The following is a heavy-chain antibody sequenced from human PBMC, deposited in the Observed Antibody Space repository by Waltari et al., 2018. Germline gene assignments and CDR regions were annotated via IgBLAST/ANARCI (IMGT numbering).Heavy chain of an antibody. V-gene: IGHV3-7*01. J-gene: IGHJ3*02. D-gene: IGHD3-22*01. Sequence: EVQLVESGGGMVQPGGSLILSCPASVVTLSNYWTSWVRQAPGKGPEWVANIMTDGREEYYVDSVRGRFTISRDNAKNSLYLQMNSLRPEDTAVYYCVRDQWFAFDIWGQGTMVTVSS. CDR3: VRDQWFAFDI. CDR2: IMTDGREE. CDR1: VVTLSNYW.